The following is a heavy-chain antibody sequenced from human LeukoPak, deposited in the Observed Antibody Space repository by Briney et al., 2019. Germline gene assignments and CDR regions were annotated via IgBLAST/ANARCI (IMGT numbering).Heavy chain of an antibody. J-gene: IGHJ3*02. D-gene: IGHD4-11*01. Sequence: GGSLRLSCAASGFTFSSYSMNWVRQAPGKGLEWVSSISSSSSYIYYADSVKGRFTISRDNDKNSLYLKMNSLRAEDTAVYYCARGDTVTTLAFDIWGQGTMVTVSS. CDR3: ARGDTVTTLAFDI. CDR1: GFTFSSYS. V-gene: IGHV3-21*01. CDR2: ISSSSSYI.